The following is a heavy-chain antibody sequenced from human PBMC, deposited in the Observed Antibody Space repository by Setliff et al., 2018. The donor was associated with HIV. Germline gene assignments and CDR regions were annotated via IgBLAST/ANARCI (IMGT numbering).Heavy chain of an antibody. J-gene: IGHJ4*02. CDR3: ARTLGYCSGGSCYLDY. CDR1: GYTFISYG. CDR2: IIPMFGTA. V-gene: IGHV1-69*13. Sequence: ASVKVSCKASGYTFISYGINWVRQAPGQGLEWMGGIIPMFGTANYAQKFQGRVTITADESTSTVYMELTRLRSEDTAVYYCARTLGYCSGGSCYLDYWGQGTLVTVSS. D-gene: IGHD2-15*01.